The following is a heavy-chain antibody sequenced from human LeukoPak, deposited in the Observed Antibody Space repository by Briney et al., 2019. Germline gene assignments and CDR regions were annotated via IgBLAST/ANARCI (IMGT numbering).Heavy chain of an antibody. CDR1: GGIISSTTYY. CDR2: IYYSGSI. CDR3: ARRGKNSSSLEGVFDY. J-gene: IGHJ4*02. D-gene: IGHD6-6*01. Sequence: SETLSLTCTVSGGIISSTTYYWGWIRQPPGKGLEWIGSIYYSGSIYYNPSLKSRVTISVDTSKNQFSLKLSSVTAADTAVYYCARRGKNSSSLEGVFDYWGQGTLVTVSS. V-gene: IGHV4-39*01.